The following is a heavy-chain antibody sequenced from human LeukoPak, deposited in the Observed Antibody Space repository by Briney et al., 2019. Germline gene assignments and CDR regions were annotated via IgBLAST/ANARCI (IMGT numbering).Heavy chain of an antibody. V-gene: IGHV1-69*04. CDR2: IIPILGIA. D-gene: IGHD3-10*01. CDR1: GGTFSSYA. J-gene: IGHJ4*02. Sequence: SVKVSCKASGGTFSSYAISWVRQAPGQGLEWMGRIIPILGIANYAKKFQGRVTITADKSTSTAYMELSSLRSEDTAVYYCARDSYGSGSYSWGQGTLVTVSS. CDR3: ARDSYGSGSYS.